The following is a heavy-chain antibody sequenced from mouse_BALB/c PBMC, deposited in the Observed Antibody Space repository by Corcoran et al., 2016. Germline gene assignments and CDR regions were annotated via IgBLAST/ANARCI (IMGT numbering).Heavy chain of an antibody. CDR2: IDPETGGT. CDR3: TGLLRLRGWVAY. Sequence: QDQLQQSGAELVRPGASVTLSCRASGYTFTDYEMHWVKQTPVHGLEWIGAIDPETGGTAYNQKFKGKATLTADKSSSTAYMELRSLTSEDSAVYYCTGLLRLRGWVAYWGQRTLVTVSS. CDR1: GYTFTDYE. J-gene: IGHJ3*01. D-gene: IGHD1-2*01. V-gene: IGHV1-15*01.